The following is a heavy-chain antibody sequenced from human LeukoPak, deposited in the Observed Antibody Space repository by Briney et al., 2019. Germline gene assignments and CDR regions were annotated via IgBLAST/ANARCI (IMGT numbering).Heavy chain of an antibody. D-gene: IGHD6-19*01. V-gene: IGHV4-4*07. CDR2: IYTSGGT. CDR1: GSSISNYY. Sequence: SETLSLTCTVSGSSISNYYWTWTRQPAGKGLEWIGRIYTSGGTNYNPSLKTRVTMSVDTSKNQVSLKLSSVTAADTAMYYCARAAEYSSGWYLFDYWGRGILVTVSA. CDR3: ARAAEYSSGWYLFDY. J-gene: IGHJ4*02.